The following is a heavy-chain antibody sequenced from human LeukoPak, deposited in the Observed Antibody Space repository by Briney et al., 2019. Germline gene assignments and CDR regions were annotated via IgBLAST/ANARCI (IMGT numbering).Heavy chain of an antibody. CDR3: ARGTNYYDSRYYFDY. J-gene: IGHJ4*02. V-gene: IGHV1-8*01. CDR2: MDPNSGNT. Sequence: ASVKASCKASGYSFTGLNINWVRQATGQGLEWMGWMDPNSGNTGNAQQFRGRVTMTRDTSISTAYMELNSLRSEDTAVYYCARGTNYYDSRYYFDYWGQGSLVTVSS. D-gene: IGHD3-22*01. CDR1: GYSFTGLN.